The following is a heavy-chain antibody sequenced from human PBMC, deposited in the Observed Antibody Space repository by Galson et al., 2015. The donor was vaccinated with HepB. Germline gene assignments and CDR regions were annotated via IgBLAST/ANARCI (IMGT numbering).Heavy chain of an antibody. J-gene: IGHJ4*02. CDR2: IKSNIVGGTA. CDR1: GFTFSNTW. V-gene: IGHV3-15*05. Sequence: SLRLSCAASGFTFSNTWMSWVRQAPGKGLEWVGRIKSNIVGGTADFAAPVRDRFTISSDDSKNTVYLQMNSLKTEDTAVDYCGVTVGYCDYRGQGTLVTVSS. D-gene: IGHD3-22*01. CDR3: GVTVGYCDY.